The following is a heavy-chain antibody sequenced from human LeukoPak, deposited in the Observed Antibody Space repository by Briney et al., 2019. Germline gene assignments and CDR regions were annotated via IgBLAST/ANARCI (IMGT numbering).Heavy chain of an antibody. D-gene: IGHD1-26*01. CDR3: ARQVSEGATTSDY. Sequence: SETLSLTCTVSGGSISSGSYYWSWIRQPAGKGLEWIGRIYTSGSTNYNPSLKSRVTISVDTSKNQFSLKLSSVTAADTAVYYCARQVSEGATTSDYWGQGTLVTVSS. CDR2: IYTSGST. CDR1: GGSISSGSYY. V-gene: IGHV4-61*02. J-gene: IGHJ4*02.